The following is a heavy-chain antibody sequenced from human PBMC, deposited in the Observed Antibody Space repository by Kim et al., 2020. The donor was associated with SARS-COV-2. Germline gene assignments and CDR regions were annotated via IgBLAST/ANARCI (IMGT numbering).Heavy chain of an antibody. CDR2: IYTSGST. D-gene: IGHD6-13*01. Sequence: SETLSLTCTVSGGSISSGSYYWSWIRQPAGKGLEWIGRIYTSGSTNYNPSLKSRVTISVDTSKNQFSLKLSSVTAADTAVYYCARAAADPGYYYYGMDVWGQGTTVTVSS. V-gene: IGHV4-61*02. CDR3: ARAAADPGYYYYGMDV. CDR1: GGSISSGSYY. J-gene: IGHJ6*02.